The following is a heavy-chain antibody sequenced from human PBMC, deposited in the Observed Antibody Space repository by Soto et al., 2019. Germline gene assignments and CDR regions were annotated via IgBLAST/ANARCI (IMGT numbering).Heavy chain of an antibody. CDR2: IIPDFGTG. CDR3: ARERGGYNRGDFEF. J-gene: IGHJ4*02. D-gene: IGHD1-26*01. CDR1: GGTFNSYA. V-gene: IGHV1-69*01. Sequence: QVLLVQSGAEVREPGSSVNVSCKASGGTFNSYAISWVRQAPGQGLEWMGGIIPDFGTGNSAQKFRGRVSITADASTTTVYMGLSGLTLEDTAVYYWARERGGYNRGDFEFWGQGTQVIVSS.